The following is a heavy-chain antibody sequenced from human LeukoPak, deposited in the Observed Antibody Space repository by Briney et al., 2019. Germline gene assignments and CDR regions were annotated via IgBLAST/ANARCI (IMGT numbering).Heavy chain of an antibody. V-gene: IGHV4-38-2*02. D-gene: IGHD3-9*01. J-gene: IGHJ4*02. CDR3: ARELLDYDILTGYYNGRLSYFDY. CDR1: DYSISSGYGYY. CDR2: IYHSGIT. Sequence: SETLSLTCTVSDYSISSGYGYYWGWIRQPPGKGLEWIGNIYHSGITYYNHFNSSLKSRVTMSVDTSKNQFSLKLSSVTAADTAVYYCARELLDYDILTGYYNGRLSYFDYWGQGTLVTVSS.